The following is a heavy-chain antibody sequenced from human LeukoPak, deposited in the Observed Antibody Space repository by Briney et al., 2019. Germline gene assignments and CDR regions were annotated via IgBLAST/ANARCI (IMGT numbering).Heavy chain of an antibody. CDR1: GGSINSDF. V-gene: IGHV4-59*01. Sequence: PSETLSLTCTVSGGSINSDFWTWIRQPPGKGLEWIGNVYYSGTTNYNPSLKSRVSISEDTSKSQFFLKLTSVTAADTAVYYCAREVVLLSTFGVAPRGTWVDPWGQGTLVTVSS. CDR3: AREVVLLSTFGVAPRGTWVDP. J-gene: IGHJ5*02. CDR2: VYYSGTT. D-gene: IGHD3-3*01.